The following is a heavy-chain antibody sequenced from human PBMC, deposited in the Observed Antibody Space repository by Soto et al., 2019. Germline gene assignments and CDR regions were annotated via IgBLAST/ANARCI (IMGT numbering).Heavy chain of an antibody. Sequence: EVQLLETGGGLVQPGGSLRLSCAASGFTFRDYAMSWVRQAPGKGLEWVSGIGGSGDTRFYADSVKARFTISRDNSKNTLYLHMNSLRAEDTAVYYCAKDRRSVYFGILLAEEPWGQGTPVTVSS. CDR2: IGGSGDTR. CDR3: AKDRRSVYFGILLAEEP. J-gene: IGHJ5*02. D-gene: IGHD3-3*02. CDR1: GFTFRDYA. V-gene: IGHV3-23*01.